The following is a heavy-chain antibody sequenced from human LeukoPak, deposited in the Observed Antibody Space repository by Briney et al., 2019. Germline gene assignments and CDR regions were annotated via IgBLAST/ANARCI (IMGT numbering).Heavy chain of an antibody. CDR2: INHSGST. D-gene: IGHD4-11*01. J-gene: IGHJ4*02. Sequence: SETLSLTRAVYGGSFSGYYWSWIRQPPGKGLEWIGEINHSGSTNYNPSLKSRVTISVDTSKNQFSLKLSSVTAADTAVYYCARAPTVTYYFDYWGQGTLVTVSS. CDR3: ARAPTVTYYFDY. V-gene: IGHV4-34*01. CDR1: GGSFSGYY.